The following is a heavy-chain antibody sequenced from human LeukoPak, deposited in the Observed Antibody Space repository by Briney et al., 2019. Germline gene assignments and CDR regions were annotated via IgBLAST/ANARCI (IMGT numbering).Heavy chain of an antibody. CDR3: AKVGEGSYFAF. CDR2: ISGSGGST. CDR1: GFTFSSYS. V-gene: IGHV3-23*01. D-gene: IGHD1-26*01. J-gene: IGHJ4*02. Sequence: GGSLRLSCAASGFTFSSYSMNWVRQAPGKGLEWVSAISGSGGSTYYADSVKGRFTISRDNSKNTLYLQMNSLRAEDTAVYYCAKVGEGSYFAFWGQGTLVTVSS.